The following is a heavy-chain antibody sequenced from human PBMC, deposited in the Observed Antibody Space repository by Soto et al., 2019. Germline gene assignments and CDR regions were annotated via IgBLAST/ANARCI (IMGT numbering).Heavy chain of an antibody. CDR3: ARRGSGSYYDY. V-gene: IGHV3-23*01. Sequence: EVQLLESGGGLVQPGGSLRLSCAASGFTFSSYAMRWVRQAPGKGLEWVSAISGSGGSTYYADSVKGRFTVSRDNSKNTLYLQMNSLRAEDTAVYYCARRGSGSYYDYWGQGTLVTVSS. CDR2: ISGSGGST. CDR1: GFTFSSYA. J-gene: IGHJ4*02. D-gene: IGHD1-26*01.